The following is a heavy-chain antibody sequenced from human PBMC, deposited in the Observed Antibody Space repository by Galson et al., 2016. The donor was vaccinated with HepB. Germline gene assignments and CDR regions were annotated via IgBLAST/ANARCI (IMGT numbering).Heavy chain of an antibody. Sequence: ETLSLTCAVSGVSIRSDNWWTWVRQSPGKGLEWIGKIYHSGSTTYNPSLNSRVTISLDKSNNQLSLKLSSMTAADTAFYYCATGEGSIAVAGYLDYWGQGTLVTVSS. J-gene: IGHJ4*02. D-gene: IGHD6-19*01. CDR3: ATGEGSIAVAGYLDY. CDR1: GVSIRSDNW. CDR2: IYHSGST. V-gene: IGHV4-4*02.